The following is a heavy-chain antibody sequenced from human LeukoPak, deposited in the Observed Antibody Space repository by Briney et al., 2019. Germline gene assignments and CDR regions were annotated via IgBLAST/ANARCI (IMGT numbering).Heavy chain of an antibody. J-gene: IGHJ4*02. D-gene: IGHD1-14*01. V-gene: IGHV3-23*01. Sequence: GGSLRLACAASGFTYSTYAKSCARQAPGKGLEWFSGLTGGGGGTSYADYVKGRFTNSRDNSKNTLYLQMNSLRAEDTAVYYCAKDKGAVTGTFDYWGQGTLVTVSS. CDR1: GFTYSTYA. CDR3: AKDKGAVTGTFDY. CDR2: LTGGGGGT.